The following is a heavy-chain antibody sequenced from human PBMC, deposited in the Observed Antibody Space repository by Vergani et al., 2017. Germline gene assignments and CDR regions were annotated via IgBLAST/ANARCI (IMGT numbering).Heavy chain of an antibody. CDR1: GFTFSSYA. Sequence: EVQLLESGGGLVQPGGSLRLSCAASGFTFSSYAMSWVRQAPGKGLEWVGRIKSKTDGGTTDYAAPVKGRFTISRDDSKNTLYLQMNSLKTEDTAVYYCTTDRRGYCSGGSCRAGSVYGMDVWGQGTTVTXSS. CDR2: IKSKTDGGTT. J-gene: IGHJ6*02. CDR3: TTDRRGYCSGGSCRAGSVYGMDV. V-gene: IGHV3-15*01. D-gene: IGHD2-15*01.